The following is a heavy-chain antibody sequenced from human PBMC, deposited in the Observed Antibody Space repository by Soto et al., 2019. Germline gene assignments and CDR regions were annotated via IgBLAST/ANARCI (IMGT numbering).Heavy chain of an antibody. CDR1: GFTFSSYS. CDR2: ISSSSSYI. D-gene: IGHD5-18*01. Sequence: EVQLVESGGGLVKPGGSLRLSCAASGFTFSSYSMNWVRQAPGKGLEWVSSISSSSSYIYYADSVKGRFTISRDNAKNTLYLQKNSLRAEDTAVYYCAREDVDTAMVTDYWGQGTLVNVSS. V-gene: IGHV3-21*01. CDR3: AREDVDTAMVTDY. J-gene: IGHJ4*02.